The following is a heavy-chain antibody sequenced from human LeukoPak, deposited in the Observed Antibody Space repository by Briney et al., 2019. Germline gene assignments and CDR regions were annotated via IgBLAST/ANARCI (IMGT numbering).Heavy chain of an antibody. CDR2: IYYSGST. CDR3: AREYGSGRYYSRWFDP. Sequence: SETLSLTCTVSGGSISSGGYYWSWIRQHPGKGLEWIGYIYYSGSTYYNPSLKSRVTISVDTSKNQFSLKLSSVTAADTAVYYCAREYGSGRYYSRWFDPWGQGTLVTVSS. D-gene: IGHD3-10*01. V-gene: IGHV4-31*03. J-gene: IGHJ5*02. CDR1: GGSISSGGYY.